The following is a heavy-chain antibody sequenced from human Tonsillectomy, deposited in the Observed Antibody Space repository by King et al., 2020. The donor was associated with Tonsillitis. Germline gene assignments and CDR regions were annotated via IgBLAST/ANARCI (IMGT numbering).Heavy chain of an antibody. Sequence: VQLVESGGGVVQPGGSLRLSCAASGFTFSSFGMHSVRQAPGKGLEWVAFIRYDGINEYYADSVKGRFTISRDNSKNTLYLQMNSLRAEDTAVYYCAKVGYYYGSGSAYFDYWGQGTLVTVSS. CDR2: IRYDGINE. CDR1: GFTFSSFG. D-gene: IGHD3-10*01. J-gene: IGHJ4*02. CDR3: AKVGYYYGSGSAYFDY. V-gene: IGHV3-30*02.